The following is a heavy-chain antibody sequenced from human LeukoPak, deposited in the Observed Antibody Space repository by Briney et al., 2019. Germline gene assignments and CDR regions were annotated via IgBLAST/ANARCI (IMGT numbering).Heavy chain of an antibody. CDR1: GGSISSYY. V-gene: IGHV4-59*01. J-gene: IGHJ4*02. CDR2: IYYSGST. D-gene: IGHD3-22*01. CDR3: ARDGSSGYGIDY. Sequence: SETLPLTCTVSGGSISSYYWSWIRQPPGKGLEWIGYIYYSGSTNYNPSLKSRVTISVDTSKNQFSLKLSSVTAADTAVYYCARDGSSGYGIDYWGQGTLVTVSS.